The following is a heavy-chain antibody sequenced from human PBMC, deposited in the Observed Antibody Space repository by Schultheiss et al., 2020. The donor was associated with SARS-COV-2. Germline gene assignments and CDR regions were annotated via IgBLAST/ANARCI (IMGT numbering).Heavy chain of an antibody. V-gene: IGHV4-34*01. CDR2: INHSGST. J-gene: IGHJ5*02. CDR3: ARVRNWNYVNWFDP. D-gene: IGHD1-7*01. Sequence: SETLSLTCTVSGGSISSYYWSWIRQPPGKGLEWIGEINHSGSTNYNPSLKSRVTISVDTSKNQFSLKLSSVTAADTAVYYCARVRNWNYVNWFDPWGQGTLVTVSS. CDR1: GGSISSYY.